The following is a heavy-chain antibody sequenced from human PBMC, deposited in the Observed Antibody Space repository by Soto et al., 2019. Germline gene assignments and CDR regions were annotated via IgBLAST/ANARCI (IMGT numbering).Heavy chain of an antibody. CDR2: INTDGSAT. Sequence: GGSLRLSCAASGFIFSSDWMHWVRQAPGKGLVWVSRINTDGSATTYADSVKGRFTISRDNAKNMVYLQMNSLTAEDTAVYYGVRDRPASQHSFDDWGQGNMVNVSS. J-gene: IGHJ4*02. CDR3: VRDRPASQHSFDD. D-gene: IGHD6-6*01. CDR1: GFIFSSDW. V-gene: IGHV3-74*01.